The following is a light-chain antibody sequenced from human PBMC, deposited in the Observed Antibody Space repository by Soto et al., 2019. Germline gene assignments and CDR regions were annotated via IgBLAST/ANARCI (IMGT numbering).Light chain of an antibody. J-gene: IGKJ4*01. CDR3: QQRSNWPST. CDR1: ESVSRY. CDR2: EAS. Sequence: EIVLTQSPATLSLSPGNRATLSCRASESVSRYLAWYQQKPGQAPRLLIYEASNRATGIPARFSGSGSGTDFTLTITSLEPEDFAVYYCQQRSNWPSTFGGGTKVEIK. V-gene: IGKV3-11*01.